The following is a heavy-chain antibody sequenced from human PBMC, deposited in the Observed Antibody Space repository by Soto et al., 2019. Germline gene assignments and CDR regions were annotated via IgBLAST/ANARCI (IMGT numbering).Heavy chain of an antibody. CDR2: IIPIFGTA. V-gene: IGHV1-69*06. CDR1: GGTFSSYA. CDR3: ARAQDIVVVPAADSYYYYYGMDV. J-gene: IGHJ6*02. D-gene: IGHD2-2*01. Sequence: QVQPVQSGAEVKKPGSSVKVSCKASGGTFSSYAISWVRQAPGQGLEWMGGIIPIFGTANYAQKFQGRVTITADKSTSTAYMELSSLRSEDTAVYYCARAQDIVVVPAADSYYYYYGMDVWGQGTTVTVSS.